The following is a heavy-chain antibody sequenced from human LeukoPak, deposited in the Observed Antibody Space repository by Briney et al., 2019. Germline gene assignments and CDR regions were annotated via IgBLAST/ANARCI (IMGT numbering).Heavy chain of an antibody. D-gene: IGHD3-22*01. CDR3: ARGRRYYYDSSGYPEYFQH. J-gene: IGHJ1*01. CDR2: INPSGGST. Sequence: ASVKVSCKASGYTFTSYYMHWVRQAPGQGLEWMGIINPSGGSTSYAQKFQGRVTMTRDTSTSTVYMGLSSLRSEDTAVHYCARGRRYYYDSSGYPEYFQHWGQGTLVTVSS. CDR1: GYTFTSYY. V-gene: IGHV1-46*01.